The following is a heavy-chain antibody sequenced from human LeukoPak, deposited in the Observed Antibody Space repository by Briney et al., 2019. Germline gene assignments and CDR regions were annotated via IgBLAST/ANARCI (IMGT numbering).Heavy chain of an antibody. J-gene: IGHJ5*02. Sequence: PGGSLRLSCAASGFPFSGYAVSWVRQAPGKGLEWVSGIGGSGGSTYYADCGRGRFTISRDRSKHTLSLQMNSLRAEDTAVYYWAKVSSNYVVLIPLWLDTWGQGTLVTVSS. V-gene: IGHV3-23*01. CDR1: GFPFSGYA. CDR2: IGGSGGST. D-gene: IGHD4-11*01. CDR3: AKVSSNYVVLIPLWLDT.